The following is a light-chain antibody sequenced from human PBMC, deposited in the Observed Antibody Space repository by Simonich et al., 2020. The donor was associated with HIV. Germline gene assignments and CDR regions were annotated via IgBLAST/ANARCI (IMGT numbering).Light chain of an antibody. CDR3: QSADSSGTYWV. Sequence: SYELTQPPSVSVSPGQTARITCSGDALPKQYAHWYQQKPGQAPVLVIYRDSERPSESPERFSGSSSGTTVTLTISGVQAEDEADYYCQSADSSGTYWVFGGGTKLTVL. CDR1: ALPKQY. CDR2: RDS. J-gene: IGLJ3*02. V-gene: IGLV3-25*03.